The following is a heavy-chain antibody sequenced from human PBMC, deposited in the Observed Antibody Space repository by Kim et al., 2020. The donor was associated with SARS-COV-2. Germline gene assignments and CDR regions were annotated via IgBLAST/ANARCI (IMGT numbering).Heavy chain of an antibody. Sequence: SETLSLTCTVSGGSISSYYWSWIRQPPGKGLEWIGYIYYSGSTNYNPSLKSRVTISVDTSKNLFSLKLSSVTAADTAVYYCARDRGLLWFGESVNYCYYYGMDVWGQGTTVTVSS. D-gene: IGHD3-10*01. V-gene: IGHV4-59*01. J-gene: IGHJ6*02. CDR1: GGSISSYY. CDR3: ARDRGLLWFGESVNYCYYYGMDV. CDR2: IYYSGST.